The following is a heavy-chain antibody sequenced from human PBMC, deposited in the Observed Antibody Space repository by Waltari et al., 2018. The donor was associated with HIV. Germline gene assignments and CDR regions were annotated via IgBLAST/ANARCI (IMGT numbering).Heavy chain of an antibody. CDR3: ATGGGTTSIQLYDLDV. Sequence: QVQLIQSGAEVKKPGASVKVSCKVFGYTLTELSMHWVRQAPGKGLGWMGGCEPEDDETIYAQKFQGRVTMTEDTSTDSAYMELSSLTSEDTAVYYCATGGGTTSIQLYDLDVWGQGTTVTVSS. J-gene: IGHJ6*02. CDR1: GYTLTELS. D-gene: IGHD1-26*01. V-gene: IGHV1-24*01. CDR2: CEPEDDET.